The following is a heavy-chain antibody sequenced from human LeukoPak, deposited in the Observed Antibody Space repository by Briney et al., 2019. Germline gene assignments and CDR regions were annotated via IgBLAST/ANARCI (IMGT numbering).Heavy chain of an antibody. CDR2: IYSGGST. CDR3: ARHLIVGATEGAFDI. D-gene: IGHD1-26*01. CDR1: GFTVSSNY. J-gene: IGHJ3*02. Sequence: PPGGSLRLSCAASGFTVSSNYMSWVRQAPGKGLEWVSVIYSGGSTYYADSVKGRFTISRDNSKNTLYLQMNSLRAGDTAAYYCARHLIVGATEGAFDIWGQGTMVTVSS. V-gene: IGHV3-66*02.